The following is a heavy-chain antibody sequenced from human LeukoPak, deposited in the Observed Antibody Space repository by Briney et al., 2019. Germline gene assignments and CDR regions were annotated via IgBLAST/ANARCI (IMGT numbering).Heavy chain of an antibody. CDR3: ATDVRSSPLGF. D-gene: IGHD6-13*01. CDR1: GLTVTNDY. Sequence: GGSLRLSWPVPGLTVTNDYMNWFRQAPGKGLEWVSIIYSGGSTYYADSVKGRFTISRDSSNNALFLQMSNLRADDSSLYYCATDVRSSPLGFWGHGTLVTVSS. J-gene: IGHJ4*01. CDR2: IYSGGST. V-gene: IGHV3-66*01.